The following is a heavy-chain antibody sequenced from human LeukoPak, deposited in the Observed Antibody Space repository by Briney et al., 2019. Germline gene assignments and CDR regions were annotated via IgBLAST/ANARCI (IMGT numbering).Heavy chain of an antibody. D-gene: IGHD6-13*01. V-gene: IGHV1-2*02. CDR3: ARIGKQLNWFDP. CDR2: INPNSGST. J-gene: IGHJ5*02. CDR1: GYTFTGYY. Sequence: ASVKVSCRASGYTFTGYYMHWVRQAPGQGLEWMGWINPNSGSTNYAQKFQGRVTMTRDTSITTVYMELSRLISDDTAVYYCARIGKQLNWFDPWGQGTLVTVSS.